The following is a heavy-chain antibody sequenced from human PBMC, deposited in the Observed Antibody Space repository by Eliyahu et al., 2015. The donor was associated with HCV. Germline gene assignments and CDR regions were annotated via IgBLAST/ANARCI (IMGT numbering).Heavy chain of an antibody. CDR2: IYYSGST. Sequence: QLQLQESGPGLVKPSETLSLTCTVSGGSISSSSYYWGWIRQPPGKGLEWIGSIYYSGSTYYNPSLKSRVTISVDTSKNQFSLKLSSVTAADTAVYYCARGAWYYYYYMDVWGKGTTVTVSS. CDR1: GGSISSSSYY. J-gene: IGHJ6*03. V-gene: IGHV4-39*07. CDR3: ARGAWYYYYYMDV.